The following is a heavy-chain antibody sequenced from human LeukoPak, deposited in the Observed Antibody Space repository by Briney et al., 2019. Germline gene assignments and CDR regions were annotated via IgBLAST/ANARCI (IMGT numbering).Heavy chain of an antibody. Sequence: ASVKPSSKASGYTFAAHYILWVRHAPGQGLEWMGWINPNSGDTKYSQKFQGRVTMTRDTSIRTAYMELTRLRSDDTAVYYCATQRGSYLWGSDFHYSGQGTVVTVSS. V-gene: IGHV1-2*02. CDR1: GYTFAAHY. CDR2: INPNSGDT. CDR3: ATQRGSYLWGSDFHY. J-gene: IGHJ4*02. D-gene: IGHD3-16*01.